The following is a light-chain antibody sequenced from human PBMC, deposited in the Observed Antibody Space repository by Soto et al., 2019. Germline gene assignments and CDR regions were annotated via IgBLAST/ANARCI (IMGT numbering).Light chain of an antibody. J-gene: IGKJ1*01. V-gene: IGKV3-11*01. CDR3: QQRYDWPWT. CDR2: DAS. Sequence: EIVLTHSPATLSLSPWEIATLSCRASQSVSSYLAWYQQKPGQAPRLLIYDASNRATGIPARFSGSGSGTDFTLTISSLEPEDFAVYFCQQRYDWPWTFGQGTKVDIK. CDR1: QSVSSY.